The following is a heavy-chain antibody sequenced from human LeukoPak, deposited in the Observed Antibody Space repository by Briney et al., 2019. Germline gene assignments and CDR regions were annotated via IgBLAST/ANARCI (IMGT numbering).Heavy chain of an antibody. CDR1: GFTFSSHA. CDR3: AKAIGGYYFDY. V-gene: IGHV3-30-3*01. Sequence: GGSLRLSCAASGFTFSSHAMHWVRQAPGKGLEWVAVISYDGSNKYYADSVKGRFTISRDNSKNTLYLQMNSLRAEDTAVYYCAKAIGGYYFDYWGQGTLVTVSS. CDR2: ISYDGSNK. D-gene: IGHD3-10*01. J-gene: IGHJ4*02.